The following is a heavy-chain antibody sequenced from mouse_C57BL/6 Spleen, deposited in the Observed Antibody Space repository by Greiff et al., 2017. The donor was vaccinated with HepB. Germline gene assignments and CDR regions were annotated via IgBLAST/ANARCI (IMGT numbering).Heavy chain of an antibody. V-gene: IGHV1-26*01. J-gene: IGHJ2*01. CDR1: GYTFTDYY. D-gene: IGHD2-4*01. Sequence: EVQLQQSGPELVKPGASVKISCKASGYTFTDYYMNWVKQSHGKSLEWIGDINPNNGGTSYNQKFKGKATLTVDKSSSTAYMELRSLTSEDSAVYYCARSYYDYDKFDYWGQGTTLTVSS. CDR2: INPNNGGT. CDR3: ARSYYDYDKFDY.